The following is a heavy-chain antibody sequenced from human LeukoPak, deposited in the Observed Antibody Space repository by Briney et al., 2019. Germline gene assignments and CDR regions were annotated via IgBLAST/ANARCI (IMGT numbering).Heavy chain of an antibody. D-gene: IGHD3-10*01. CDR3: AKVGRTDYYGSGSYLYYYYYMDV. V-gene: IGHV3-30*02. Sequence: GGPLRLSCAASGFTFSSYGMHCVRQAPGKGLEWVAFIRYDGSNKYYADSVKGRFTISRDNSKKTLYLQMNSLRAEDTAVYYCAKVGRTDYYGSGSYLYYYYYMDVWGKGTTVTISS. CDR2: IRYDGSNK. J-gene: IGHJ6*03. CDR1: GFTFSSYG.